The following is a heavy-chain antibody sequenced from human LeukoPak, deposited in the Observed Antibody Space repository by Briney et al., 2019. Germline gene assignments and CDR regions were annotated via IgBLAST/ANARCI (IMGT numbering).Heavy chain of an antibody. Sequence: PSETLSLTCTVSGGSISSSSYYWGWIRQPPGKGLEWIGSIYYSGSTYYNPSLKSRVTISVDTSKNQFSLKLSSVTAADTAVYYCARHIKGYSSVWGQGTLVTVSS. V-gene: IGHV4-39*01. CDR1: GGSISSSSYY. D-gene: IGHD6-25*01. CDR3: ARHIKGYSSV. CDR2: IYYSGST. J-gene: IGHJ4*02.